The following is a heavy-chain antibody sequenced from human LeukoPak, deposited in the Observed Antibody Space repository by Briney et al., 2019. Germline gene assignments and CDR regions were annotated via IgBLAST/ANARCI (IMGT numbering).Heavy chain of an antibody. Sequence: SETLSLTCTVSGGPISSYYWSWIRQPPGKGLEWIGYIYYSGSTNYNPSLKSRVTISVDTSKNQFSLELSSVTAADTAVYYCARVGSGELAVGFDYWGQGTLVTVSS. CDR2: IYYSGST. V-gene: IGHV4-59*01. D-gene: IGHD3-10*01. J-gene: IGHJ4*02. CDR3: ARVGSGELAVGFDY. CDR1: GGPISSYY.